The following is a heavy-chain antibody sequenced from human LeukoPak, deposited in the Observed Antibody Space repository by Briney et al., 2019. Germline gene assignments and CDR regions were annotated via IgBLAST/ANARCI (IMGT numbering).Heavy chain of an antibody. V-gene: IGHV4-39*01. Sequence: SETLSLTCTVSVGPIISSSYYWGWIRQPPGKGLEWIGRIYYSGSTYYNPSLKSRGTISVDTSKNQFALKLSSVTAADAAVYYYESVGATGYFDYWGQGTLVTVSS. D-gene: IGHD1-26*01. CDR2: IYYSGST. CDR3: ESVGATGYFDY. CDR1: VGPIISSSYY. J-gene: IGHJ4*02.